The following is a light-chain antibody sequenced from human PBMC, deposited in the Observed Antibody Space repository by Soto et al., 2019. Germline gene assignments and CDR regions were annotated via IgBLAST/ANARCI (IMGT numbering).Light chain of an antibody. V-gene: IGLV7-46*01. J-gene: IGLJ2*01. CDR3: LLSYSGVRV. Sequence: QAVVTQEPSLTVSPGGTVTLTCGSSTGAVTSGRYPYWFQQKPGQAPRTLIYDTDNKHSWTPARFSGSLLGGKAALTLSGAHPEDEADYYCLLSYSGVRVFGGGTKVTVL. CDR2: DTD. CDR1: TGAVTSGRY.